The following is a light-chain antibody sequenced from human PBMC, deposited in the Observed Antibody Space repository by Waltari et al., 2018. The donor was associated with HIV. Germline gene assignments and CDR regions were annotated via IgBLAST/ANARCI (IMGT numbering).Light chain of an antibody. CDR1: SGDVGGYNY. Sequence: QSALTQPASVSGSPGQSITISCTGTSGDVGGYNYVSWYHQHPGKAPKRMIYEVSNRPSGVSNRFSGSKSGNTASLTISGLQAEDEADYYCSSYTSSSTLVFGGGTKLTVL. V-gene: IGLV2-14*01. CDR3: SSYTSSSTLV. J-gene: IGLJ3*02. CDR2: EVS.